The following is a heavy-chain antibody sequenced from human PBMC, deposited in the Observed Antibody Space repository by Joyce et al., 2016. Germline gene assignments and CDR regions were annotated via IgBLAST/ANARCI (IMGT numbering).Heavy chain of an antibody. Sequence: QLQLQESGPGLVRPSETLSLTCTVSGDSISTSDYYWGWIRRPPGRGLEWIGSLYYTGSAFYNPSLKGRVTLSVDTSNSHFSLKLTSLTAADTAVYFCARQETSRLNWFDPWGQGTLVTVSS. V-gene: IGHV4-39*02. J-gene: IGHJ5*02. CDR1: GDSISTSDYY. CDR2: LYYTGSA. CDR3: ARQETSRLNWFDP. D-gene: IGHD2-2*01.